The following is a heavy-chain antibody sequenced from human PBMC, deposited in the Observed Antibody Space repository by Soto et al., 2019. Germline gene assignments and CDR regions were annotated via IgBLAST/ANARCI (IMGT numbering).Heavy chain of an antibody. CDR3: ARSRITMVRGLRAFDI. J-gene: IGHJ3*02. Sequence: ASVKVSCKASGYTFTSYGISWVRQAPGQGLEWMGWISAYNGNTNYAQKLQGRVTMTTDTSTSTAYMELRSLRSDDAAVYYCARSRITMVRGLRAFDIWGQGTMVTVSS. CDR1: GYTFTSYG. D-gene: IGHD3-10*01. CDR2: ISAYNGNT. V-gene: IGHV1-18*04.